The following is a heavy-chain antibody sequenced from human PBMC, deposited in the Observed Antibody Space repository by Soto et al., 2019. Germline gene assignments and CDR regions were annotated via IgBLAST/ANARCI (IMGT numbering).Heavy chain of an antibody. CDR2: ISGSGGST. V-gene: IGHV3-23*01. J-gene: IGHJ4*02. CDR1: GFTFSSYA. CDR3: AKDVTMVRGARVFDY. D-gene: IGHD3-10*01. Sequence: GGSLRLSCAASGFTFSSYAMSWVRQAPGKGLEWVSAISGSGGSTYYADSVKGRFTISRDNSKNTLYLQMNSLRAEDTAVYYCAKDVTMVRGARVFDYWGQGTLVTVSS.